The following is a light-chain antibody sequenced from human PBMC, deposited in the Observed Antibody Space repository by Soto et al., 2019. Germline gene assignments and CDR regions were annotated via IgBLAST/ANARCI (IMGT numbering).Light chain of an antibody. Sequence: QSALTQPPSASGSPGQSVTISCTGMSSDIGGYNYVSWYQQHPGKAPKLMIYEVSKRPSGVPDRFSGSKSGNTASLTVSGLQAEDEADYYCSLYADSNSVVFGGGTKLTVL. V-gene: IGLV2-8*01. CDR2: EVS. CDR3: SLYADSNSVV. CDR1: SSDIGGYNY. J-gene: IGLJ2*01.